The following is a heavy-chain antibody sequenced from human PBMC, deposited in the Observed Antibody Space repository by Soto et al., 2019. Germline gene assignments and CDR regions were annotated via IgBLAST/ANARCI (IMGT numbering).Heavy chain of an antibody. CDR2: IYYSGST. J-gene: IGHJ6*02. D-gene: IGHD5-12*01. CDR1: GGSISSSNW. Sequence: SETLSLTCAVSGGSISSSNWWSWVRQPPGKGLEWIGEIYYSGSTNYNPSLKSRVTISVDKSKNQFSLKLSSVTAADTAVYYCARDLGGYSGYDFGTYYYGMDVWGQGTTVTVS. CDR3: ARDLGGYSGYDFGTYYYGMDV. V-gene: IGHV4-4*02.